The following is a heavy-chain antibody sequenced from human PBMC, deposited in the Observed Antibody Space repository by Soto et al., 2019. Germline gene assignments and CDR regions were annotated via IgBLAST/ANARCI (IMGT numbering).Heavy chain of an antibody. CDR2: IIPMFDTP. Sequence: QVQLVQSGAEVKKPGSSVKVSCKASGGTFSSDSFSWVRQAPGQGLEWMGGIIPMFDTPIYAQKFQDRVTITAYESTITAYMQLSSLRSGDTAVYYCARSGGLDRDFNYWGQGSLVTVSS. CDR1: GGTFSSDS. J-gene: IGHJ4*02. CDR3: ARSGGLDRDFNY. D-gene: IGHD2-15*01. V-gene: IGHV1-69*12.